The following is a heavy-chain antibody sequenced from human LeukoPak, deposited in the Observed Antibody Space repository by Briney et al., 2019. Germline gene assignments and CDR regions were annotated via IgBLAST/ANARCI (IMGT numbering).Heavy chain of an antibody. D-gene: IGHD2-8*01. CDR2: ISSNGGST. V-gene: IGHV3-64*01. J-gene: IGHJ4*02. CDR3: ARDHQYCTNGVCGYFDY. CDR1: GFTFSSYA. Sequence: GGSLRLSCAASGFTFSSYAMHWVRQAPGKGLEYVSAISSNGGSTYYANSVKGRFTISRDNSKNTLYLQMGSLRAEDTAVYYCARDHQYCTNGVCGYFDYWGQGTLVTVSS.